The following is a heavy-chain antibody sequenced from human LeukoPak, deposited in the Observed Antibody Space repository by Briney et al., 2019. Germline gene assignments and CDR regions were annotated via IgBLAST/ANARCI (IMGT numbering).Heavy chain of an antibody. D-gene: IGHD6-19*01. CDR1: GFTVSSNY. CDR3: ARDGASGWYGDAFDI. Sequence: GGSLRLSCAASGFTVSSNYMSWVRQAPGKGLEWVSVIYSGGSTYYADSVKGRFTISRDNSKNTLYLQMNSLRAEDTAVYYCARDGASGWYGDAFDIWGQGTMVTVSS. V-gene: IGHV3-53*01. J-gene: IGHJ3*02. CDR2: IYSGGST.